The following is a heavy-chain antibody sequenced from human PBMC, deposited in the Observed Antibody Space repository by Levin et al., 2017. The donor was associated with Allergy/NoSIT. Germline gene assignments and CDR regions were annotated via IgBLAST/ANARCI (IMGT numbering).Heavy chain of an antibody. D-gene: IGHD2-8*02. CDR2: IYYSGST. J-gene: IGHJ3*02. V-gene: IGHV4-59*01. CDR1: GGSIRSSY. Sequence: SQTLSLPCTVSGGSIRSSYWSWIRQPPGKGLEWIGYIYYSGSTNYNPSRKSRVTISVDTSKNQFSLKLSSVTVADTAVYYCARDARAVANGGVFDSWGQGKMVTVSS. CDR3: ARDARAVANGGVFDS.